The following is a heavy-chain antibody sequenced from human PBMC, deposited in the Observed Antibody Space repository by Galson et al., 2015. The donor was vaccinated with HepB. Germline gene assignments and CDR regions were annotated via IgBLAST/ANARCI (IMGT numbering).Heavy chain of an antibody. CDR2: IIPLLGIA. J-gene: IGHJ5*02. Sequence: SVKVSCKASGDTFSSSPLNWVRQAPGQGLEWMGRIIPLLGIANYAQNFQGRVTITTDRSTSTAFMELRSLKPEDTAIYYCAGGGPDTIFGGSWFDPWGQGTLVTVSS. CDR1: GDTFSSSP. V-gene: IGHV1-69*04. CDR3: AGGGPDTIFGGSWFDP. D-gene: IGHD3-3*01.